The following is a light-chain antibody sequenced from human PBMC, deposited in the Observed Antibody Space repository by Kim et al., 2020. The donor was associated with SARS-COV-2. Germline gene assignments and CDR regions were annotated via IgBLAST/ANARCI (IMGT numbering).Light chain of an antibody. J-gene: IGLJ1*01. CDR1: NIGSKN. V-gene: IGLV3-21*04. CDR2: YDT. CDR3: QVRDGSSDHWV. Sequence: SYELTQPPSVSVAPGKTASLTCGGDNIGSKNVHWYQQKPGQAPVLVIYYDTSRPSGIPERFSGSNSDNTATLTISRVEAGDEADYYCQVRDGSSDHWVFG.